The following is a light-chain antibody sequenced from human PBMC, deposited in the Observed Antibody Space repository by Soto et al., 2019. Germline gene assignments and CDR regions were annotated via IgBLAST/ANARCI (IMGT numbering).Light chain of an antibody. V-gene: IGLV2-8*01. Sequence: QSALTQPPSASGSPVQSVSFSCTGTSSDVGTYDYVSWYQQYPGKAPKLLIYGVTRRPSGVPDRFSGSKSGNTAALTVSGLQAEDEAYYYCSSYAGRSMYVFGTGTKVTVL. CDR3: SSYAGRSMYV. CDR2: GVT. CDR1: SSDVGTYDY. J-gene: IGLJ1*01.